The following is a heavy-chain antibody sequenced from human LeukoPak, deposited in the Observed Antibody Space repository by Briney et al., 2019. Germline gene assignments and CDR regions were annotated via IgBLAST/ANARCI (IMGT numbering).Heavy chain of an antibody. CDR3: ARWNLVSDY. J-gene: IGHJ4*02. V-gene: IGHV3-48*03. CDR2: ISSSGSTI. D-gene: IGHD1-1*01. Sequence: GGSLRLSCAASGFTFSSYEMNWVRQAPGKGLEWVSYISSSGSTIYYADSVKGRFTISRDNAENSLYLQMNSLRAEDTAVYYCARWNLVSDYWGQGTLVTVSS. CDR1: GFTFSSYE.